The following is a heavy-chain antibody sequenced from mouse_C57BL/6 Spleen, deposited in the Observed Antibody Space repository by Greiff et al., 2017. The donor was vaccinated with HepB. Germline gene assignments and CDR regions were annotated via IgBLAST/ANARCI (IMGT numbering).Heavy chain of an antibody. CDR3: ARHSEYYYGSSYGFAY. CDR1: GFTFSSYG. J-gene: IGHJ3*01. CDR2: ISSGGSYT. Sequence: EVKLVESGGDLVKPGGSLKLSCAASGFTFSSYGMSWVRQTPDKRLEWVATISSGGSYTYYPDSVKGRFTISRDNAKNTLYLQMSSLKSEDTAMYYCARHSEYYYGSSYGFAYWGQGTLVTVSA. D-gene: IGHD1-1*01. V-gene: IGHV5-6*01.